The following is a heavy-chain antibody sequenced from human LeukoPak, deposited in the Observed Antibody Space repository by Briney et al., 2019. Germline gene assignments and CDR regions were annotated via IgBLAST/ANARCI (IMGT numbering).Heavy chain of an antibody. CDR2: IYYSGST. V-gene: IGHV4-59*01. CDR3: ARESGLRDFDY. CDR1: SESFSDYY. J-gene: IGHJ4*02. D-gene: IGHD4/OR15-4a*01. Sequence: PSETLSLTCAVYSESFSDYYWNWIRQPPGKGLEWIGYIYYSGSTNYNPSLKSRVTISVDTSKNQFSLKLSSVTAADTAVYYCARESGLRDFDYWGQGTLVTVSS.